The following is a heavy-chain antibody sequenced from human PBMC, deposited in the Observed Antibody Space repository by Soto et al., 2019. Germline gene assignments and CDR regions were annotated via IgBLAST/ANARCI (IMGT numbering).Heavy chain of an antibody. V-gene: IGHV4-38-2*01. D-gene: IGHD2-15*01. J-gene: IGHJ4*02. CDR3: ASRGKSGYFDY. Sequence: SETLSLTCAVSGYSISSGYYWGWIRQPPGKGLEWIGSIYHSGSTYYNPSLKSRVTISVDTSKNQFSLKLSSVTAADTAVYHCASRGKSGYFDYWGQGTLVTVYS. CDR2: IYHSGST. CDR1: GYSISSGYY.